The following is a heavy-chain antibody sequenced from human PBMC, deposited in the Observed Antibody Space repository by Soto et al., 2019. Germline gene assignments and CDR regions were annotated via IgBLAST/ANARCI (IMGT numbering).Heavy chain of an antibody. CDR2: INHSGRT. D-gene: IGHD3-9*01. CDR1: GGSFRGYY. Sequence: QVQLQQWGAGLLKPSETLSLTCAVYGGSFRGYYWSWIRQPPGKGLEWIGEINHSGRTNYNPSLKGRVTISVDTAKDQFTLKLSSVTAADTAVYYCARGVSVSGTEDILTGYSNWFDPWGQGTLVTVSS. V-gene: IGHV4-34*01. CDR3: ARGVSVSGTEDILTGYSNWFDP. J-gene: IGHJ5*02.